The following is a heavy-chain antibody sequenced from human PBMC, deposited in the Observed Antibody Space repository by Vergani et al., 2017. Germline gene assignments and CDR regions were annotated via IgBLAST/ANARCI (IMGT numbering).Heavy chain of an antibody. CDR2: IKQDGSEK. V-gene: IGHV3-7*03. CDR1: GFTLSSYW. J-gene: IGHJ4*02. D-gene: IGHD3-22*01. CDR3: ARAMVGDYYDSSGYTANYYFDY. Sequence: VQLVESGGGVVQPGRSLRLSCAASGFTLSSYWMSWVRQAPGKGREWVANIKQDGSEKYYVDSVKGRFTISGDNAKNSLYLQMNSLRAEDTAVYYCARAMVGDYYDSSGYTANYYFDYWGQGTLVTVSS.